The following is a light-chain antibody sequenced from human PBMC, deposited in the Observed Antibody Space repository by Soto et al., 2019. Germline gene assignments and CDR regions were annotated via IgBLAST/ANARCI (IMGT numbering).Light chain of an antibody. CDR2: KAS. CDR1: QSLNSW. Sequence: DIQMTQSPSTLSASIGDRVTITCRASQSLNSWLAWHQQKPGKAPKLLIYKASYLEGGVPSRFSGSASGTEFTLTISSLQPDDFATYYFQQYHAFPGTFGQGTRVEIK. V-gene: IGKV1-5*03. CDR3: QQYHAFPGT. J-gene: IGKJ1*01.